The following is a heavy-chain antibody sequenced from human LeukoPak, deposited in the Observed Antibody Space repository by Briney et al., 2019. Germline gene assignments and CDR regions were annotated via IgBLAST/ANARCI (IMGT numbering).Heavy chain of an antibody. Sequence: ASVKVSCKASGFTFNAYYIHWVRQAPGQGLEWVGWINPKSGGTNYAQKFQGRVTMTSDTSITTVYMELSRLRSGDTAVYYCARRVFSGWGYYFDYWGQGTLVTVSS. V-gene: IGHV1-2*02. J-gene: IGHJ4*02. CDR2: INPKSGGT. D-gene: IGHD6-19*01. CDR3: ARRVFSGWGYYFDY. CDR1: GFTFNAYY.